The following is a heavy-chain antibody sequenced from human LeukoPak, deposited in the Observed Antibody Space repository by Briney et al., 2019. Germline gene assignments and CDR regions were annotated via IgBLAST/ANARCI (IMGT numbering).Heavy chain of an antibody. CDR2: ISAYNGNT. D-gene: IGHD6-19*01. Sequence: ASVKVSCKASGYTFTSYGISWVRQAPGQGLEWMGWISAYNGNTNYAQKLQGRVTMTTDTSTSTAYMELRSLRSDDTAVCYCARDGHSSGWYFGWFDPWGQGTLVTVSS. CDR3: ARDGHSSGWYFGWFDP. V-gene: IGHV1-18*01. CDR1: GYTFTSYG. J-gene: IGHJ5*02.